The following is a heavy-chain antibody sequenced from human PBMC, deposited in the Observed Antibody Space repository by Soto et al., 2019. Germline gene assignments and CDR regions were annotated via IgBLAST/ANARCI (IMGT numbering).Heavy chain of an antibody. CDR2: ISYDGSNE. V-gene: IGHV3-30-3*01. D-gene: IGHD2-15*01. J-gene: IGHJ4*02. CDR3: ARDXVDCSDGSCYSVWRFDY. CDR1: GFTFSSYA. Sequence: GGSLRLSCTASGFTFSSYAVHWVRQAPGKGLEWVAVISYDGSNEYYADSVKGRFTISRDNSKDTLYLQMNSLRVEDTAVYYCARDXVDCSDGSCYSVWRFDYWGQGTLVTVSS.